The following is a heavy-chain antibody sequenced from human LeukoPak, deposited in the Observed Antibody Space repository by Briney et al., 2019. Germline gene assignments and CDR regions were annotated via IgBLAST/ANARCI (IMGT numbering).Heavy chain of an antibody. CDR1: GFTFSNAW. V-gene: IGHV3-15*01. Sequence: KPGGSLRLSCAASGFTFSNAWMSWVRQAPGKGLEWVGRIKSKTDGGTTDYAAPVKGRFTISRDDSKNTLYLQMNSLKTEDTAVYYCTTDATRARYSSSWLGAFDIWGQGTMVTVSS. J-gene: IGHJ3*02. CDR2: IKSKTDGGTT. CDR3: TTDATRARYSSSWLGAFDI. D-gene: IGHD6-13*01.